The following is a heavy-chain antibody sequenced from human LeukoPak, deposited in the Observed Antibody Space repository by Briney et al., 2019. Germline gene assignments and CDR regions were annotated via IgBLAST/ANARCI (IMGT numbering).Heavy chain of an antibody. CDR1: GASMSSYY. Sequence: SETLSLTCTVSGASMSSYYWSWIRQSAGKGLEWIGRIYTDGSTNYSPSLKSRVTMSVDTSKKQFSLKLNSVTAAHTAVYYCARDLGSGRYLGQYWGQGTLVTVSS. CDR2: IYTDGST. D-gene: IGHD1-26*01. CDR3: ARDLGSGRYLGQY. J-gene: IGHJ4*02. V-gene: IGHV4-4*07.